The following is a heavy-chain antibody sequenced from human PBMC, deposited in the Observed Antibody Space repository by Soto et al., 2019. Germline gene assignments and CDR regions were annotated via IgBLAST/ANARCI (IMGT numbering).Heavy chain of an antibody. CDR2: IYYSGST. D-gene: IGHD4-17*01. V-gene: IGHV4-39*01. Sequence: PSETLSLTCTVSGGSISSSSYYWGWIRQPPGKGLEWIGSIYYSGSTYYNPSLKSRVTISVDTSKNQFSLKLSSVTAADTAVYYCAIYKSDYAIPNWFDPWAREPWSPSPQ. CDR3: AIYKSDYAIPNWFDP. J-gene: IGHJ5*02. CDR1: GGSISSSSYY.